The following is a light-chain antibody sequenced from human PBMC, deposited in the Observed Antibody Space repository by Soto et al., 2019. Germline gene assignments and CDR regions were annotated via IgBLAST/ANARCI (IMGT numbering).Light chain of an antibody. Sequence: DIQMTQSPSSLSAAVGDRVTITCRASQTISTYLNWYQQKPGKAPKLLIYAASSLQSRVPSRFTSRGSGKDFTLTISSLQPEDFATYYCQQSHGIPYTFGQGTKLEIK. V-gene: IGKV1-39*01. CDR3: QQSHGIPYT. CDR2: AAS. CDR1: QTISTY. J-gene: IGKJ2*01.